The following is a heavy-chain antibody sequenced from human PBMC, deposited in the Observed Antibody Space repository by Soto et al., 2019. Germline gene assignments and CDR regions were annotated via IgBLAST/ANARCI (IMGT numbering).Heavy chain of an antibody. D-gene: IGHD3-10*01. CDR3: ARGQLVWYGDLTPYHRDMDV. V-gene: IGHV4-34*01. CDR1: GGSFDEFY. CDR2: ISHDGGT. J-gene: IGHJ6*02. Sequence: PSDTLSLTCAFYGGSFDEFYCSWVRQSPGKGLEWVGEISHDGGTNYSPSLASRVSISVDTSKNQFSLHLRSVTAADTGLYYCARGQLVWYGDLTPYHRDMDVWGQGTTVTVSS.